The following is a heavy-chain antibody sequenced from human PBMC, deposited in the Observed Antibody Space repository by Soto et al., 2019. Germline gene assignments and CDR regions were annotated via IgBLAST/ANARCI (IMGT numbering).Heavy chain of an antibody. CDR1: GFNVSRDS. CDR3: ARRSGLVPGLAFAY. CDR2: LYTGGST. Sequence: EVQLVESGGGLVQRGGSLRLSCEASGFNVSRDSMSWVRQAPGKGLEWVSVLYTGGSTYYADYVKGRFTISRHNSKNTLYLQMNSLKSEDTAVYYCARRSGLVPGLAFAYWGQGTLVTVSS. J-gene: IGHJ4*02. V-gene: IGHV3-53*04. D-gene: IGHD6-19*01.